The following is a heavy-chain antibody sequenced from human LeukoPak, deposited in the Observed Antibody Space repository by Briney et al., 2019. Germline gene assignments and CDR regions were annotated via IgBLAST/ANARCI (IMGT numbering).Heavy chain of an antibody. J-gene: IGHJ4*02. V-gene: IGHV4-4*02. CDR2: IYHSGST. CDR1: GGSISSSNW. Sequence: SETLSLTCAVSGGSISSSNWWSWVRQPPGKGLEWIGEIYHSGSTNYNPSLKSRVTISVDTSKNQFSLKLSSVTAADTAVYYCARDLGRWGYYFDYWGQGTLVTVSS. D-gene: IGHD3-16*01. CDR3: ARDLGRWGYYFDY.